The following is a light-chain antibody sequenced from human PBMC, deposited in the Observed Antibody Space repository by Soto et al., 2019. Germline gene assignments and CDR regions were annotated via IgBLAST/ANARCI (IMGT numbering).Light chain of an antibody. CDR3: QQSYSTPVT. J-gene: IGKJ1*01. CDR2: AAS. CDR1: QSISSY. V-gene: IGKV1-39*01. Sequence: DIQMTQSPSSLSASVGDRVTITCRASQSISSYLNWYQQKPGKAPKLLIYAASSLQSGVPSRFNGSGSGIDFTLTISSLQPEDFATYYCQQSYSTPVTFGQGTKVDIK.